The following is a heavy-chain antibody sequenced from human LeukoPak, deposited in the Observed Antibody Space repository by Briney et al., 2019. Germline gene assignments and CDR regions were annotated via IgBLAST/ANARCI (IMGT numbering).Heavy chain of an antibody. J-gene: IGHJ5*02. CDR3: ARASGITIFGVVPNWFDP. Sequence: GGCLRLSCAASGFTFSSYSMNWVRQAPGKGLEWVSYISSSSSTIYFADSVKGRFTISRDNAKNSLYLQMNSLRAEDTAVYYCARASGITIFGVVPNWFDPWGQGTLVTVSS. D-gene: IGHD3-3*01. CDR1: GFTFSSYS. CDR2: ISSSSSTI. V-gene: IGHV3-48*01.